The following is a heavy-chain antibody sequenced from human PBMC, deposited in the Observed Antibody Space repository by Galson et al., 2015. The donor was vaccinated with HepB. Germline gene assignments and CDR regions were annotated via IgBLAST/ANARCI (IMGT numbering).Heavy chain of an antibody. D-gene: IGHD3-10*01. CDR3: ARDFPNGSGSYYNEIDY. CDR1: GYTFTSYG. Sequence: SVKVSCKASGYTFTSYGISWVRQAPGQGLEWMGWISAYNGNTNYAQKLQGRVTMTTDTSTSTAYMELRSLRSDDTAVYYCARDFPNGSGSYYNEIDYWGQGTLVTVSS. V-gene: IGHV1-18*01. CDR2: ISAYNGNT. J-gene: IGHJ4*02.